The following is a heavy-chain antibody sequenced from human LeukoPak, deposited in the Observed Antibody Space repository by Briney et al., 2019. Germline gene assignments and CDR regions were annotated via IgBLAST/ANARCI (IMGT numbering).Heavy chain of an antibody. V-gene: IGHV5-51*01. J-gene: IGHJ4*02. CDR2: IYPGDSDT. D-gene: IGHD2-15*01. Sequence: GESLKISCKGSGYSFTSYWIGWVRQMPGKGLEWMGIIYPGDSDTRYSPSFQGQVTISADKSISTAYLQWSSLKASDTAMYYCAILCPMRYCSGDFDYWGQGTLVTVSS. CDR1: GYSFTSYW. CDR3: AILCPMRYCSGDFDY.